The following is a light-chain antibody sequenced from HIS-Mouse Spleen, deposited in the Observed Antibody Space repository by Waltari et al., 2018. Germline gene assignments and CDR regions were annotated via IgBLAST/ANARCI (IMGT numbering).Light chain of an antibody. CDR1: SSDVVGYTY. CDR2: DVS. CDR3: SSYTSSSFNVV. V-gene: IGLV2-14*03. Sequence: QSALTQPASVSGSPGQSITISCTGTSSDVVGYTYVSWYQQHPGKAPKLMIYDVSNRPSGVSNRFSGSKSGNTASLTISGLQAEDEADYYCSSYTSSSFNVVFGGGTKLTVL. J-gene: IGLJ2*01.